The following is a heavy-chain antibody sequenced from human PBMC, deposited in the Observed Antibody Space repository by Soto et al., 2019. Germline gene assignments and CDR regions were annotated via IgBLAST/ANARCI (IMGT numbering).Heavy chain of an antibody. CDR2: IRNKPNNYAT. D-gene: IGHD3-16*01. J-gene: IGHJ4*02. CDR1: GFTFSGSV. V-gene: IGHV3-73*01. CDR3: TAYTEVHVH. Sequence: PGGSLRLSCAASGFTFSGSVMHWVRQASGKGLEWIGRIRNKPNNYATAYAASVKGKFTISRDDSKNTAYLQMNSLKTEDTAGYYCTAYTEVHVHWGQGTLVTVAS.